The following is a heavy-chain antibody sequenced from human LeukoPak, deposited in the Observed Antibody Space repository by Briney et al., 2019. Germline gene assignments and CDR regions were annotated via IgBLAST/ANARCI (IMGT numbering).Heavy chain of an antibody. J-gene: IGHJ4*02. CDR2: INHSGST. CDR1: GGSFSGYY. D-gene: IGHD2/OR15-2a*01. V-gene: IGHV4-34*01. CDR3: ASQIDDYFTLDY. Sequence: SETLSLTCVVYGGSFSGYYWSWIRQPPGKGLEWIGEINHSGSTNYNPSLKSRVTISVDTSKNQFSLKLSSVTAADTAVYYCASQIDDYFTLDYWGQGTLVTVSS.